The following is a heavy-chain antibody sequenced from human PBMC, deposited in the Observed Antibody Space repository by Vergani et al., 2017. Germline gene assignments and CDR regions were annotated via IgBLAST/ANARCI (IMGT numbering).Heavy chain of an antibody. D-gene: IGHD6-25*01. CDR1: GGNFSTDA. CDR2: IIPKFGTA. CDR3: ARDLIENDTYGRSGY. Sequence: QVHLVQSGAEVQKPGSSVKVSCKASGGNFSTDAFSWVRQAPGQGLEWMGRIIPKFGTANYAERFRGRVIITADESTDTAHMELSSLISEDTAVYYCARDLIENDTYGRSGYWGPGTLVTVSS. V-gene: IGHV1-69*13. J-gene: IGHJ1*01.